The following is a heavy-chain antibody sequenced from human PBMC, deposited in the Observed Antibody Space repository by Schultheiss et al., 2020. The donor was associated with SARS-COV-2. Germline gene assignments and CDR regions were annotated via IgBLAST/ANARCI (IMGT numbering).Heavy chain of an antibody. V-gene: IGHV3-66*01. CDR1: GFTFSSYS. CDR3: ARDEGMTTVTTGYYYYGMDV. Sequence: GGSLRLSCAASGFTFSSYSMNWVRQAPGKGLEWVSAIYSGGSTYYADSVKGRFTISRDNSKNTLYLQMNNLRAEDTAVYYCARDEGMTTVTTGYYYYGMDVWGQGTTVTVSS. J-gene: IGHJ6*02. D-gene: IGHD4-17*01. CDR2: IYSGGST.